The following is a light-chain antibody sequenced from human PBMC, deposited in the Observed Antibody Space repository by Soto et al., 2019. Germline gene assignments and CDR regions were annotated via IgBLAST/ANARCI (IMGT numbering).Light chain of an antibody. Sequence: AIRMTQSPSSFSASTGDRVTITCRASQGIGNNLAWYQRKPGRAPKLLISGASTLQIGVPSRFSGGGSGTEFTPTINYLQSEDFAIYYCQHYYSHPPTFGQGTNVEIK. CDR3: QHYYSHPPT. CDR1: QGIGNN. V-gene: IGKV1-8*01. J-gene: IGKJ1*01. CDR2: GAS.